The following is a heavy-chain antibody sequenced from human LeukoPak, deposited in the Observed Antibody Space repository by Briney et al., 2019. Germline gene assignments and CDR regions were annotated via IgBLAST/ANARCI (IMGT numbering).Heavy chain of an antibody. CDR2: INPSGGST. J-gene: IGHJ4*02. Sequence: GASVKVSCKASGYTFTSYYMHWVRQAPGQGLEWMGIINPSGGSTSYAQKFQGRVTMTRDTSTSTVYMELSSLRSEDTAVYYCARAGELELRDGYFDYWGQGTLVTVSS. CDR3: ARAGELELRDGYFDY. CDR1: GYTFTSYY. V-gene: IGHV1-46*01. D-gene: IGHD1-7*01.